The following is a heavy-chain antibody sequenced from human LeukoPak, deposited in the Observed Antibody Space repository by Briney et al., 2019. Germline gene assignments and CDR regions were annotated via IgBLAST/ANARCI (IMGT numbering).Heavy chain of an antibody. D-gene: IGHD6-13*01. CDR2: IYYSGST. CDR3: AAGTAADY. J-gene: IGHJ4*02. Sequence: PSETLSLTCAVSGGSIINNYWSWIRQPPGKGLEWIGYIYYSGSTKYNASLRSRVTISVDTSKNQFSLKLGSVTAADTAVYYCAAGTAADYWGQGTLVTVSS. V-gene: IGHV4-59*01. CDR1: GGSIINNY.